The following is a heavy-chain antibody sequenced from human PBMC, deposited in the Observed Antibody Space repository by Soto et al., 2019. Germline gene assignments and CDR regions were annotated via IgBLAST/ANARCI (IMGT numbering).Heavy chain of an antibody. V-gene: IGHV3-53*01. CDR2: IYTAGGT. J-gene: IGHJ6*02. CDR3: ARVSTSSYYYGMDV. Sequence: PGGSLRLSCAASGFTVSDNYMTWVRQAPGKGLEWVSLIYTAGGTHYADSVKGRFTISRDHSKNTLYLQMDSLRAEDTALYYCARVSTSSYYYGMDVWGQGTTVTAP. D-gene: IGHD3-16*01. CDR1: GFTVSDNY.